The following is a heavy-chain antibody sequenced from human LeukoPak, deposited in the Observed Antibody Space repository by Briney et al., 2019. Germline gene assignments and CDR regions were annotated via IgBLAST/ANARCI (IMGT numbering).Heavy chain of an antibody. D-gene: IGHD3-10*01. CDR2: INHSGST. J-gene: IGHJ4*02. V-gene: IGHV4-34*01. Sequence: PSETLSLTCAVYGGSFSGYYWSWIRQPPGKGLEWIGEINHSGSTNYNPSLKSRVTISVDTSKNQFSLKLSSVTAADTAVYYCARGREKVITMVRGVLGNDYWGQGTLVTVSS. CDR3: ARGREKVITMVRGVLGNDY. CDR1: GGSFSGYY.